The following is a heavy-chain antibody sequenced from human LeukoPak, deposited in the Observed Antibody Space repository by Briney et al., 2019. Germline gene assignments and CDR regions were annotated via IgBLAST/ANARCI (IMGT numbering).Heavy chain of an antibody. J-gene: IGHJ4*02. CDR2: IYTSGST. CDR1: GGSISSYY. Sequence: PSETLSLTCTVSGGSISSYYWSWIRQPAGKGLEWIGRIYTSGSTNCNPSLKSRVTMSVDTSKNQFSLKLSSVTAADTAVYYCARESRTTVTISRFDYWGQGTLVTVSS. V-gene: IGHV4-4*07. CDR3: ARESRTTVTISRFDY. D-gene: IGHD4-17*01.